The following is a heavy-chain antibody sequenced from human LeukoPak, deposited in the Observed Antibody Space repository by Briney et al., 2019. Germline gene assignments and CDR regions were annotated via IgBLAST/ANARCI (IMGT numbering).Heavy chain of an antibody. D-gene: IGHD1-14*01. CDR3: ARSDREGGLGLDY. V-gene: IGHV4-39*01. J-gene: IGHJ4*02. Sequence: SETLSLTCTVSGGSISSSSYYWGWIRQPPGKGLEWIGSIYYSGSTYYNPSLKSRVTISVDTSKNQFSLKLSSVTAADTAVYYCARSDREGGLGLDYWGQGTLVTVSS. CDR2: IYYSGST. CDR1: GGSISSSSYY.